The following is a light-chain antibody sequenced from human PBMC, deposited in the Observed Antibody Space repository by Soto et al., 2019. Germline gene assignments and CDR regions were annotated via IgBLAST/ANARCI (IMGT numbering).Light chain of an antibody. Sequence: QSALTQPPSASGSPGQSVTISCTGTSSDVGAYNFVSWYQQHPGKAPKLMIYEVNKRPSGVPDRFSGSKSGSTASLTVSGLQAEDEADYFCSSYAGSTSFGVFGGGTKLTVL. CDR3: SSYAGSTSFGV. CDR1: SSDVGAYNF. J-gene: IGLJ2*01. CDR2: EVN. V-gene: IGLV2-8*01.